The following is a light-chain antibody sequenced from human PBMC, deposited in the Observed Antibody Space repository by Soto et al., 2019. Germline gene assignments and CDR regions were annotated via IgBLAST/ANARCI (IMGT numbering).Light chain of an antibody. CDR1: SSDVGGYNY. V-gene: IGLV2-11*01. CDR2: DVS. CDR3: CSFAGTDTFALYV. Sequence: QSALTQPRSVSGSPGQSVTISCTGTSSDVGGYNYVSWYQQHPGKAPKLMIYDVSQRPSGVPDRFSGSKSGNTASLTISGLQAEDEADYYCCSFAGTDTFALYVFGTGTKVT. J-gene: IGLJ1*01.